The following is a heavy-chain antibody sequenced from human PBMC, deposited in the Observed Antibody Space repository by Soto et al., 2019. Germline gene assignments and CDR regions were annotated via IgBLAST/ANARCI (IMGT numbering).Heavy chain of an antibody. D-gene: IGHD2-21*01. Sequence: QVQLVQSGAEVKKPGSSVKVSCKASGGSFSSFTISWVRQAPGQGLEWMGGIIPLFGSTNYAQKFQGRVTITADESTSTDYMELNNLRSEDTAVYYCARDRPRLAMTDFIPSGQLDPWGQGTLVTVS. CDR3: ARDRPRLAMTDFIPSGQLDP. CDR2: IIPLFGST. CDR1: GGSFSSFT. J-gene: IGHJ5*02. V-gene: IGHV1-69*01.